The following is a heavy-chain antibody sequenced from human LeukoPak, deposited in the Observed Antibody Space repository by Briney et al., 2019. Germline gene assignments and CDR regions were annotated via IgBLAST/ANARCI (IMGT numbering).Heavy chain of an antibody. J-gene: IGHJ6*02. CDR1: GYTFTNYG. V-gene: IGHV1-18*01. Sequence: GASVTVSCKASGYTFTNYGISWVRQAPGQGLEWMGWISGYNGNTNYAQKLQGRVTMTTDTSTSTAYMELRSLRSDDTAVYYCARGPDIRYCSGGSCYSGYYGMDVWGQGTTVTVSS. D-gene: IGHD2-15*01. CDR3: ARGPDIRYCSGGSCYSGYYGMDV. CDR2: ISGYNGNT.